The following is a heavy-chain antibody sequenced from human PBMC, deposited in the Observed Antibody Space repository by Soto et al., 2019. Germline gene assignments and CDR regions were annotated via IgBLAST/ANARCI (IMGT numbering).Heavy chain of an antibody. CDR3: ARLASTVTARSHYDY. Sequence: GGSLRLSCAASGFTFSSYAMSWVRQAPGKGLEWVSTISGGGITSYADSVRGRFTISRDNSKDTLFLQMNSLRAEDTAVYFCARLASTVTARSHYDYWGQGNLVTVSS. D-gene: IGHD4-4*01. CDR2: ISGGGIT. V-gene: IGHV3-23*01. J-gene: IGHJ4*02. CDR1: GFTFSSYA.